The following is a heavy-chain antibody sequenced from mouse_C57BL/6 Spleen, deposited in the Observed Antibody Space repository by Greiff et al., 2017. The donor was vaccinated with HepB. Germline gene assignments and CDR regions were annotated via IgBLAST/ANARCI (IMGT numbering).Heavy chain of an antibody. CDR2: IDPSDSYT. Sequence: QVQLQQPGAELVMPGASVKLSCKASGYTFTSYWMHWVKQRPGQGLEWIGEIDPSDSYTNYNQKFKGKSTLTVDKSSSTAYMQLSSLTSEDSAVYYCARLGGDGYYFAYWGQGTLVTVSA. J-gene: IGHJ3*01. D-gene: IGHD2-3*01. CDR3: ARLGGDGYYFAY. V-gene: IGHV1-69*01. CDR1: GYTFTSYW.